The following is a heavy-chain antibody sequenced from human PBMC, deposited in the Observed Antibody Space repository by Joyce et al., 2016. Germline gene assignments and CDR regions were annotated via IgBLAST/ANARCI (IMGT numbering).Heavy chain of an antibody. CDR3: ARDVRFGYFDY. J-gene: IGHJ4*02. V-gene: IGHV3-7*01. Sequence: EVQLVESGGGLVQPGVSLRLSCAASGFTFRCYWMTWVGQAPGMGLGWVADINQYGSETYYVDSVKGRFTISRDNAKNSLFLQMNSLRAEDTAVYYCARDVRFGYFDYWGQGTLVTVSS. D-gene: IGHD3-10*01. CDR1: GFTFRCYW. CDR2: INQYGSET.